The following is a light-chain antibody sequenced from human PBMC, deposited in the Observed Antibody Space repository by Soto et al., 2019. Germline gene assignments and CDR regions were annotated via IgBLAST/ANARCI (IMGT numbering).Light chain of an antibody. CDR2: LGS. CDR3: MQALQTWK. J-gene: IGKJ1*01. V-gene: IGKV2-28*01. Sequence: DIVMTHSPLSLPVTPVDPASISCRSSQSLLHSNGYNYLDWYLQKPGQSPQLLIYLGSNRASGVPDRFSGSGSGKDFTLKISRVEAEDVGVYYCMQALQTWKFGQGTKVDIK. CDR1: QSLLHSNGYNY.